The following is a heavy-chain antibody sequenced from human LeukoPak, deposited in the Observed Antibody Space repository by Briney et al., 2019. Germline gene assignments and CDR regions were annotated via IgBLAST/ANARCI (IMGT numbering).Heavy chain of an antibody. CDR3: ARAWWGGSYYYHYYYYGMDV. J-gene: IGHJ6*02. D-gene: IGHD1-26*01. CDR1: GGSISSSNYY. V-gene: IGHV4-39*01. CDR2: IYYSGST. Sequence: SETLSLTCTVSGGSISSSNYYWGWIRQPPGKGLEWIGSIYYSGSTYYNPSLKSRVTVSVDTSKNQFSLKLSSVTAADTAVYYCARAWWGGSYYYHYYYYGMDVWGQGTTVTVSS.